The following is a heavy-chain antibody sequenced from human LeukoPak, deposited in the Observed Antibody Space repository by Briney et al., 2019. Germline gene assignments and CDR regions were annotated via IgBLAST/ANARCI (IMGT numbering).Heavy chain of an antibody. V-gene: IGHV4-4*02. Sequence: PSGTLSLTCAVSGGSISSSNWWSWVRQPPGKGLEWIGEIYHSGSTNYNPSLKSRVTISVDTSKNQFSLKLSSVTAADTAVYYCARDPSIEQQLASFDYWGQGTLVTVSS. D-gene: IGHD6-13*01. CDR1: GGSISSSNW. CDR3: ARDPSIEQQLASFDY. CDR2: IYHSGST. J-gene: IGHJ4*02.